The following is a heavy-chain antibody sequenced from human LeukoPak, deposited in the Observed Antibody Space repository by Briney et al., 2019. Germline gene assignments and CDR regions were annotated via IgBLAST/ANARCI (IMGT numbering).Heavy chain of an antibody. Sequence: ASVKVSCKASGYTFTSYDINWVRQATGQGLEWMGWMNPNSGNTGYAQKFQGRVTMTRNTSISTAYMELSSLRSEDTAVYYCARGPRYGSGGSCYSEPAEYFQHWGQGTLVTVSS. CDR2: MNPNSGNT. V-gene: IGHV1-8*01. D-gene: IGHD2-15*01. CDR3: ARGPRYGSGGSCYSEPAEYFQH. CDR1: GYTFTSYD. J-gene: IGHJ1*01.